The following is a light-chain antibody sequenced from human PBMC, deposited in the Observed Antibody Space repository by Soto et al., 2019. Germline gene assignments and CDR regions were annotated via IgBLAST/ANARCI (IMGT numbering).Light chain of an antibody. V-gene: IGKV1-33*01. CDR1: QDISNS. CDR2: AAS. CDR3: QQYDDRLT. J-gene: IGKJ4*01. Sequence: DIQMTQSPSSLSAVVGDRVTITCQASQDISNSLNWYQQKPGRAPKLLIYAASNFETGVSSRFSGSGSGTDFTFNISSLQTAAIATYDCQQYDDRLTLGGGTQVEIK.